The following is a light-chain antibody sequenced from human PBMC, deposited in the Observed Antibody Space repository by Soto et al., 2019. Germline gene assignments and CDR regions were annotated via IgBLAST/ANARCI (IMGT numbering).Light chain of an antibody. J-gene: IGKJ2*01. Sequence: EIVMTQSPATLSVSPGERATLSCRANQSVSSKLAWYQQKSGQAPRLLIYDASTRATGVAARFSGSGSGTDFTLTISSLHSEDFAVDYCQQYNNWPPSNTFGQGTRLEIK. CDR3: QQYNNWPPSNT. V-gene: IGKV3-15*01. CDR1: QSVSSK. CDR2: DAS.